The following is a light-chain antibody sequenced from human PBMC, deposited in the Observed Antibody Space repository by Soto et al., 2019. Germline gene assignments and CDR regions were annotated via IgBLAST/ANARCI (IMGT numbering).Light chain of an antibody. CDR1: QSISNW. CDR3: QQYTSYS. CDR2: HAS. Sequence: IQLIDAPCILNESVGDRVTISCRASQSISNWLAWYQKKPGTATNLLIYHASSLESGVPSSFSGSGSGTEFTLTISSLQPDDFATYYCQQYTSYSFGQGTKVDI. V-gene: IGKV1-5*01. J-gene: IGKJ1*01.